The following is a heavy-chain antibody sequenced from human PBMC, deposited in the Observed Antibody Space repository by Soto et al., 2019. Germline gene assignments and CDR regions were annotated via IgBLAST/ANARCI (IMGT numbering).Heavy chain of an antibody. V-gene: IGHV3-33*01. Sequence: GGSLRLSCAASGFTFSSYDMHWVRQAPGKGLEWVAVIWYDGSNKYYADSVKGRFTISRDNSKNTLYLQMNSLRAEDTAVYYCARASRGDYYDTSGRFDYWGQGTLVTVSS. D-gene: IGHD3-22*01. CDR1: GFTFSSYD. CDR2: IWYDGSNK. J-gene: IGHJ4*02. CDR3: ARASRGDYYDTSGRFDY.